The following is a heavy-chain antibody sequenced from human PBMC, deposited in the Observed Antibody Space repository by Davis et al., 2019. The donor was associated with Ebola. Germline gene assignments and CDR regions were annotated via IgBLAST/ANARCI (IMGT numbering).Heavy chain of an antibody. CDR1: GFTFSGSA. Sequence: GGSLRLSCAASGFTFSGSAMHWVRQASGKGLEWVGRIRSKANSYATAYAASVKGRFTISRDDSKNTAYLQMNSLKTEDTAVYYCARGSGSGSSWGQGTLVTVSS. V-gene: IGHV3-73*01. D-gene: IGHD3-10*01. CDR3: ARGSGSGSS. CDR2: IRSKANSYAT. J-gene: IGHJ4*02.